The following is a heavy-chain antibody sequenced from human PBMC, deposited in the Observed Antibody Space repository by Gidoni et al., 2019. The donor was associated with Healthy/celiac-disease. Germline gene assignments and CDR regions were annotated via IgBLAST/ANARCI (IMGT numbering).Heavy chain of an antibody. CDR3: ARQVDPPLSSQFDY. D-gene: IGHD5-12*01. Sequence: QLQLQESGPGLVKPSETLSPTCTVSGGYISSTSYYWGWIRQPPGKGLEWLGSIYYSGSTYYNPSLKSRVTISVDTSKNQFSLKLSSVTAADTAVYYCARQVDPPLSSQFDYWGQGTLVTVSS. CDR2: IYYSGST. V-gene: IGHV4-39*01. J-gene: IGHJ4*02. CDR1: GGYISSTSYY.